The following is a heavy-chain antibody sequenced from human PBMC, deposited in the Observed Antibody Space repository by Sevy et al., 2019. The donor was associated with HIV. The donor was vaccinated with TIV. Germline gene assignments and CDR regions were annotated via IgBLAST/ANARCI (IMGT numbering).Heavy chain of an antibody. J-gene: IGHJ3*01. Sequence: GESLKISCQGSGYRFSNNWVAWVRQRPGKGLEWMGMIYPGNSDTRYSPSFQGQVIISADKIISTAYVQWRSLKASDTAIYYCASGANLPLDGFDFWGQGTGVTVSS. CDR3: ASGANLPLDGFDF. D-gene: IGHD1-26*01. CDR2: IYPGNSDT. CDR1: GYRFSNNW. V-gene: IGHV5-51*01.